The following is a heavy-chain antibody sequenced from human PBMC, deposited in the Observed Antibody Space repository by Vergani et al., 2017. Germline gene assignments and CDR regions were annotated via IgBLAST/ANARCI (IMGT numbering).Heavy chain of an antibody. D-gene: IGHD1-1*01. CDR3: ATKSCGTPGCQIGYFRE. CDR1: GFTSSYYG. CDR2: ISYDGTQK. J-gene: IGHJ1*01. Sequence: QVHLVESGGGVVQPGRSLRLSCVVSGFTSSYYGMHWVRQASGKGLEWVAVISYDGTQKYYADSVKGRFTISRDNSKSTLYLQMNSLRTEDTAVYYCATKSCGTPGCQIGYFREWGQVTLVTVSS. V-gene: IGHV3-30*03.